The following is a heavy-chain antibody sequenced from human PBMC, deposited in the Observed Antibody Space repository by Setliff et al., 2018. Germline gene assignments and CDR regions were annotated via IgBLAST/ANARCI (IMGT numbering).Heavy chain of an antibody. CDR2: INAGNGNT. J-gene: IGHJ3*02. Sequence: ASVKVSCKASGYTFTGYYMHWVRQAPGQGLEWMGWINAGNGNTKYSQKFQGRVTITRDTSASTVFLELSTLRSEDTAVYYCTRDFLGATASFDIWGQGTMVTVSS. CDR1: GYTFTGYY. D-gene: IGHD3-3*01. V-gene: IGHV1-3*01. CDR3: TRDFLGATASFDI.